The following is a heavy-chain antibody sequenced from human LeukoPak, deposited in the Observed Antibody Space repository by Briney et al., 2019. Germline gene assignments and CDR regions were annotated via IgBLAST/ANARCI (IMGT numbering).Heavy chain of an antibody. J-gene: IGHJ4*02. CDR2: ISYDGSNK. V-gene: IGHV3-30-3*01. CDR1: GFTFSSYA. D-gene: IGHD3-10*01. Sequence: GGSLRLSCAASGFTFSSYAMHWVRQAPGKGLEWVAVISYDGSNKYYADSVKGRFTISRDNSKNTLYLQMNSLRAEDTAVYYCASSFIHVTTVRGGSGDYWGQGTLVTVSS. CDR3: ASSFIHVTTVRGGSGDY.